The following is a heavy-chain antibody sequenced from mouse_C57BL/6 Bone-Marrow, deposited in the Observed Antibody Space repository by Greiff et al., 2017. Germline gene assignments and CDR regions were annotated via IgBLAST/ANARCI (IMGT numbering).Heavy chain of an antibody. J-gene: IGHJ1*03. V-gene: IGHV5-4*03. Sequence: EVKLMESGGGLVKPGASLKLSCAASGFTFSSYAMSWVRQTPEKRLEWVATISAGGSYTYYPDNVKGRFTISRDNAKNNVYLQLSHLKSEDTAMYYCARIRGWCFDVWGTGTTVTVSS. CDR3: ARIRGWCFDV. CDR2: ISAGGSYT. CDR1: GFTFSSYA.